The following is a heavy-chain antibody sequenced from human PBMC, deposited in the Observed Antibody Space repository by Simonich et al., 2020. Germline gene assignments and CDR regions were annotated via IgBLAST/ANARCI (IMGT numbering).Heavy chain of an antibody. CDR3: ARNGLVGILKAFDI. D-gene: IGHD2-21*01. J-gene: IGHJ3*02. Sequence: QVQLVQSGAEVKKPGASVKVSCKASGYTFTGYSMHWVRQAPGQGLEGMGWINPTGCGDNYAQKVQGRVTMTRDTSISTAYMELSRLRSDDTAVYYCARNGLVGILKAFDIWGQGTMVTVSS. V-gene: IGHV1-2*02. CDR1: GYTFTGYS. CDR2: INPTGCGD.